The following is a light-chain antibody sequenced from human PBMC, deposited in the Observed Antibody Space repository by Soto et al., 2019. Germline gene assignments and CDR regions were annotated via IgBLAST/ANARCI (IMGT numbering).Light chain of an antibody. J-gene: IGKJ4*01. CDR2: DTF. V-gene: IGKV3-11*01. CDR3: QHRANVVS. CDR1: QSVSNY. Sequence: EIVLTQSPATLSLSPGGRATLSCRASQSVSNYLAWYQQKPGQVPRLLIYDTFHRATGTPARFSGSGSGTDFTLTISSLESEDFAVYYWQHRANVVSFGGGTKVEIK.